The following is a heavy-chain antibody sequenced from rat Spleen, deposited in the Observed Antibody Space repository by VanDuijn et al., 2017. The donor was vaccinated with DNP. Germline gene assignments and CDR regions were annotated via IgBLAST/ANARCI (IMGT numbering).Heavy chain of an antibody. Sequence: EVQLVESGGGFVQPGRSLKLSCAASGFTFSDYYMTWVRQAPTRGLEWVAYITYDGSSTYYGDSVKGRVTISRDNAKSTLYLQMNSLRSEDMATYYCARHVLPLRVWDYWGQGIMVTLSS. CDR2: ITYDGSST. D-gene: IGHD4-1*01. V-gene: IGHV5-22*01. J-gene: IGHJ2*01. CDR3: ARHVLPLRVWDY. CDR1: GFTFSDYY.